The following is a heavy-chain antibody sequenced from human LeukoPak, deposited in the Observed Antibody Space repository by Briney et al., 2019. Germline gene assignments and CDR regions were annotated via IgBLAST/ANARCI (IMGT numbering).Heavy chain of an antibody. CDR2: IRYDGSNK. CDR1: GFTFSSYG. J-gene: IGHJ4*02. CDR3: AKDVSAVTIPAAPDY. D-gene: IGHD2-2*01. Sequence: PGGSLRLSCAASGFTFSSYGMYWVRRAPGKGLEWVAFIRYDGSNKYYADSVKGRFTISRDNSKNTLYLQMNSLRAEDTAVYYCAKDVSAVTIPAAPDYWGQGTLVTVSS. V-gene: IGHV3-30*02.